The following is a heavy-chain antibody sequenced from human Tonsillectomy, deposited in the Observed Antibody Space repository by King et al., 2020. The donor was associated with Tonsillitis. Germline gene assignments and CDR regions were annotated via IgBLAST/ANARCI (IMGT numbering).Heavy chain of an antibody. CDR2: IKQGGNEK. Sequence: VQLVESGGGLVQPGGSLRLSCAASGFTFSTYWMSWVRQAPGKGLEWVANIKQGGNEKFYVDSVKGRFTISRDNAKNSLYMQMNSLRAEDTAVYYCASCSGSIDYWGQGTLVTVSS. V-gene: IGHV3-7*03. CDR3: ASCSGSIDY. CDR1: GFTFSTYW. D-gene: IGHD2-15*01. J-gene: IGHJ4*02.